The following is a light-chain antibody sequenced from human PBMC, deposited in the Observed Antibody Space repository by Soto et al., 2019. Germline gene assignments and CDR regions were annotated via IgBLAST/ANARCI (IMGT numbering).Light chain of an antibody. J-gene: IGLJ2*01. CDR1: SSDVGDYNY. Sequence: QPVLTQPPSASGTPGQSVTIPCTGTSSDVGDYNYVSWYQQHPGKAPKLMIYEVSRRPSGVPDRFSGSKSGNTASLTVSGLQAEDEADYYCSSNAGSNNLVFGGGTKLTVL. CDR3: SSNAGSNNLV. CDR2: EVS. V-gene: IGLV2-8*01.